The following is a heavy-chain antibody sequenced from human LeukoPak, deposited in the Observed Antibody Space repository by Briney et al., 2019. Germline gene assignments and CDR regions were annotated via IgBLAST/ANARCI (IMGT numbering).Heavy chain of an antibody. CDR1: GYSFTSYW. J-gene: IGHJ5*02. Sequence: GESLKISCKGSGYSFTSYWIGWVRQMPGKGLEWMGIIYPGDSDTRYSPSFQGQVTISVDKSISTAYLQWSSLKASDSAMYYCARLGSPNIVAGMNWFDPWGQGTLVTVSS. V-gene: IGHV5-51*01. CDR3: ARLGSPNIVAGMNWFDP. CDR2: IYPGDSDT. D-gene: IGHD5-12*01.